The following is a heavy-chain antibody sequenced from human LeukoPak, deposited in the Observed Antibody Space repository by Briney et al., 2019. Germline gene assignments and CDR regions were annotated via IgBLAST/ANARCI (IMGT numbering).Heavy chain of an antibody. D-gene: IGHD2-2*02. CDR2: IKSKTDGGTT. V-gene: IGHV3-15*01. Sequence: PVGSLRLSCAASGFTFSNAWMSWVRQAPGKGLEWVGRIKSKTDGGTTDYAAPVKGRFTISRDDSKNTLYLQMNSLKTEDTAVYYCTTVGCSSTSCYTYYFDYWGQGTLVTVSS. CDR3: TTVGCSSTSCYTYYFDY. J-gene: IGHJ4*02. CDR1: GFTFSNAW.